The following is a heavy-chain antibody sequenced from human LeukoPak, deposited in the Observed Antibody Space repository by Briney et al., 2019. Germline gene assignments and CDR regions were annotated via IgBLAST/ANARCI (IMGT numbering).Heavy chain of an antibody. CDR1: GGSISSYY. Sequence: SETLSLTCTVSGGSISSYYWSWIRQPPGKGLEWIGYIYYSGSTNYNPSLKSRVTISVDTSKNHFSLKLSSVTAADTAVYYCARGNCGGDCYSDNYYYGMDVWGQGTTVTVSS. CDR2: IYYSGST. J-gene: IGHJ6*02. D-gene: IGHD2-21*02. V-gene: IGHV4-59*08. CDR3: ARGNCGGDCYSDNYYYGMDV.